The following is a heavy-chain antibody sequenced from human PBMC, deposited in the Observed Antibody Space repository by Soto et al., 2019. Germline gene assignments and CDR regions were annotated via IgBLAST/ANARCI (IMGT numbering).Heavy chain of an antibody. V-gene: IGHV3-21*01. Sequence: GGSLRLSCAASGFTLSSYSMNWVRQAPGKGLEWVSSISSSSSYIYYADSVKGRFTISRDNAKNSLYLQMNSLRAEDTAVYYCARDRYDSSGSLFDYWGQGTLVTVSS. CDR1: GFTLSSYS. CDR2: ISSSSSYI. J-gene: IGHJ4*02. CDR3: ARDRYDSSGSLFDY. D-gene: IGHD3-22*01.